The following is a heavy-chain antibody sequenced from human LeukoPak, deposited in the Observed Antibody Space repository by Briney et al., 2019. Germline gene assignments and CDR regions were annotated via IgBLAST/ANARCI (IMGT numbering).Heavy chain of an antibody. Sequence: QAGGSLRLSCAASGFTFSSYAMSWVRQAPGKGLEWVSAVSSSGGSTNYADYVKGQFTISRDNSKNTVYLHMNNLRAEDMAVYYCAKEGRKTGNTYGYEFDSWGQGTLVTVSS. CDR1: GFTFSSYA. D-gene: IGHD5-18*01. J-gene: IGHJ4*02. CDR3: AKEGRKTGNTYGYEFDS. V-gene: IGHV3-23*01. CDR2: VSSSGGST.